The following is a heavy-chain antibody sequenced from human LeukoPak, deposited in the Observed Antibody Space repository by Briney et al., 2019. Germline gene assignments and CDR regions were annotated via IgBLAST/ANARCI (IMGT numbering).Heavy chain of an antibody. J-gene: IGHJ6*02. CDR1: GGTFSSYA. Sequence: SSVKVSCKASGGTFSSYAISWVRQAPGQGLEWMGGTIPIFGTANYAQKFQGRVTITADESTSTAYMELSSLRSEDTAVYYCARAPTSPDYYYYGMDVWGQGTTVTVSS. CDR3: ARAPTSPDYYYYGMDV. CDR2: TIPIFGTA. V-gene: IGHV1-69*13. D-gene: IGHD2-2*01.